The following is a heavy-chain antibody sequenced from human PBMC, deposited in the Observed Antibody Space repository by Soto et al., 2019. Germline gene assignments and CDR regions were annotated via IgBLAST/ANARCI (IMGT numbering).Heavy chain of an antibody. Sequence: ETLSLTCTVSGGSISSYYWSWIRQPAGKGLEWIGRIYTSGSTNYNPSLKSRVTMSVDTSKNQFSLKLSSVTAADTAVYYCARDLMVYGDYWDQLFDYWGQGTLVTVSS. J-gene: IGHJ4*02. V-gene: IGHV4-4*07. CDR1: GGSISSYY. CDR3: ARDLMVYGDYWDQLFDY. D-gene: IGHD4-17*01. CDR2: IYTSGST.